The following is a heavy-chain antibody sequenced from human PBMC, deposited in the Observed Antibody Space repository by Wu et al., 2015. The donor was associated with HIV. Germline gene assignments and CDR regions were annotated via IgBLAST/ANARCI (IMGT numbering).Heavy chain of an antibody. CDR2: IIPIFGTG. CDR1: GGDFKNNA. J-gene: IGHJ3*02. Sequence: QVQLVQSGSEVKKPGSSVRVSCKASGGDFKNNAISWVRQAPGQGLEWVGGIIPIFGTGSYAQKFQGRVTITADESTRTVYMDLSSLRSEDTAFYYCASGDVFDIWGQGTMVTVSS. CDR3: ASGDVFDI. V-gene: IGHV1-69*12.